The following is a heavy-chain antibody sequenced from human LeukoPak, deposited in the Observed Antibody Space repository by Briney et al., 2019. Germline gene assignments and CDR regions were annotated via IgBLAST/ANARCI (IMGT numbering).Heavy chain of an antibody. CDR3: ATYCSSANCYIWGYYFDS. CDR1: GGTFSRYA. V-gene: IGHV1-69*13. D-gene: IGHD2-2*01. J-gene: IGHJ4*02. Sequence: ASVKVSCKASGGTFSRYAISWVRQAPGQGLEWMGGIIPISGTTNYAQKFQGRVTITADESTSTAYMELSSLRSEDTAMYYCATYCSSANCYIWGYYFDSWGQGTPVTVSS. CDR2: IIPISGTT.